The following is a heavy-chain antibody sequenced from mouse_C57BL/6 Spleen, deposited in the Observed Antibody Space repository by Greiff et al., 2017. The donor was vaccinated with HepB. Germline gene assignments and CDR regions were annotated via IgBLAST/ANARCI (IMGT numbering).Heavy chain of an antibody. J-gene: IGHJ1*03. V-gene: IGHV1-50*01. CDR2: IDPSDSYT. CDR1: GYTFTSYW. Sequence: QVQLQQPGAELVKPGASVKLSCKASGYTFTSYWMQWVKQRPGQGLEWIGEIDPSDSYTNYNQKFKGKATLTVDTSSSTAYMQLSSLTSEDSAVYYCARRGAYSSNYWYFDVWGTGTTVTVSS. D-gene: IGHD1-1*01. CDR3: ARRGAYSSNYWYFDV.